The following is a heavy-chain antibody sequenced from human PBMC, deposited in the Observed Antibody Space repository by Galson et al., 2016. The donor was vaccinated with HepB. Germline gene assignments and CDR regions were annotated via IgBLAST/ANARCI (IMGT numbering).Heavy chain of an antibody. CDR1: GGSVSDYD. CDR2: IGQSGNT. J-gene: IGHJ6*02. Sequence: CTVDGGSVSDYDWTWIRQSPGKGLEWIGEIGQSGNTKYNPSLKSRVIIPVDTSEKQLSLKLSSVTAADTAVYYCATATAHYYYYGLVVWGQGTAVTVSS. CDR3: ATATAHYYYYGLVV. D-gene: IGHD5-18*01. V-gene: IGHV4-34*01.